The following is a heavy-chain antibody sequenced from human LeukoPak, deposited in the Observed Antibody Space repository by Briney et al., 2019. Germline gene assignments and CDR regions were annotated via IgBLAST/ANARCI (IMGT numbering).Heavy chain of an antibody. D-gene: IGHD3-22*01. Sequence: PSETLSLTCTVSGYSISTGYYWDWIRQPPGKGLEWIGTFYHGGSTYYNPSLKSRVTISVDTSKNQFSLKLSSVIAADTAVYYCARERYYDSSGYLDYWGQGTLVTVSS. J-gene: IGHJ4*02. V-gene: IGHV4-38-2*02. CDR3: ARERYYDSSGYLDY. CDR2: FYHGGST. CDR1: GYSISTGYY.